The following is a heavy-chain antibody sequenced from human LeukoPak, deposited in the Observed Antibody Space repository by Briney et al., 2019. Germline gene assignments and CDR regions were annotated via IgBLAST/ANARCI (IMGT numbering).Heavy chain of an antibody. CDR1: GFTFSSYS. V-gene: IGHV3-21*04. CDR3: AKSYSYILWFGDF. D-gene: IGHD3-10*01. CDR2: ISSSSSYI. J-gene: IGHJ4*02. Sequence: NPGGSLRLSCAASGFTFSSYSMNWVRQAPGKGLEWVSSISSSSSYIYYADSVKGRFTISRDNAKNSLYLQMNSLRAEDTAVYYCAKSYSYILWFGDFWGQGTLVTVSS.